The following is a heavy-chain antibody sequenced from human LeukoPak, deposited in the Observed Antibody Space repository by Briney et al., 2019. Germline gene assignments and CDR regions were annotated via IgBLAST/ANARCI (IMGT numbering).Heavy chain of an antibody. CDR1: GITLSNYG. CDR2: ISDRGGRT. J-gene: IGHJ4*02. CDR3: AKRGVVIRVILVGFHKEAYYFDS. V-gene: IGHV3-23*01. Sequence: GGSLRLSCAVSGITLSNYGMSWVRQAPGKGLEWVAGISDRGGRTNYADSVKGRFNISRDNSGNTLYLQMNSLRAEDTAVYFCAKRGVVIRVILVGFHKEAYYFDSWGQGALVTVSS. D-gene: IGHD3-22*01.